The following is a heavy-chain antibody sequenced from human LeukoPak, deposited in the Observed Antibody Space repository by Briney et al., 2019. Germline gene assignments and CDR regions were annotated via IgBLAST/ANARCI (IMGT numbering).Heavy chain of an antibody. Sequence: GGSLRLSCAASGFTFSSYAMSWVRQAPGKGLEWVSAISGSGGSTYYADSVKGRFTISRDNSKNTLYLQMNSLRAEDTAVYYCARGGDYYDGSGKYSYYYGLDVWGQGTTVIVSS. V-gene: IGHV3-23*01. D-gene: IGHD3-22*01. CDR2: ISGSGGST. CDR3: ARGGDYYDGSGKYSYYYGLDV. J-gene: IGHJ6*02. CDR1: GFTFSSYA.